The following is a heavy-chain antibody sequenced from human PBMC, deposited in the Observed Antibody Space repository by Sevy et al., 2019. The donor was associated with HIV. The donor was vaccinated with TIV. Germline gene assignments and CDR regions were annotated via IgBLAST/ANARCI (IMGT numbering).Heavy chain of an antibody. Sequence: ASVKVSCKASGGTFSSYAISWVRQAPGQGLEWMGGIIPIFGTANYAQKFQGRVTITTDESTSTAYMELSSLRSEDTAVYYCARVVVPAAPKSYYYYGMDVWGQGTTVTVSS. V-gene: IGHV1-69*05. CDR3: ARVVVPAAPKSYYYYGMDV. CDR1: GGTFSSYA. CDR2: IIPIFGTA. J-gene: IGHJ6*02. D-gene: IGHD2-2*01.